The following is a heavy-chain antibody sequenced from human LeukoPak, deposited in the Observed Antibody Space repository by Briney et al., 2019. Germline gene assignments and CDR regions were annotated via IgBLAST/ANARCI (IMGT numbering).Heavy chain of an antibody. D-gene: IGHD3-22*01. CDR1: GGTFISYA. CDR2: IIPIFGTA. CDR3: AKTSAYYYDSSGLTPYYFDY. Sequence: SVKVSCKASGGTFISYAISWVRQAPGQGLEWMGRIIPIFGTANYAQKFQGRVTITTDESTSTAYMELSSLRSEDTAVYYCAKTSAYYYDSSGLTPYYFDYWGQGTLVTVSS. V-gene: IGHV1-69*05. J-gene: IGHJ4*02.